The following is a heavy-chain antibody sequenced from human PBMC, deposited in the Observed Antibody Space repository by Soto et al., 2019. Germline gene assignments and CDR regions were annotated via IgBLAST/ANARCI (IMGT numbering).Heavy chain of an antibody. D-gene: IGHD2-15*01. CDR2: ISGSGGST. Sequence: EVQLLESGGGLVQPGGSLRLSCAASGFTFSSYAMSWVRQAPGKGLEWVSGISGSGGSTYYADSVKGRFTISRDNSKNTLDLQMNSLRAEDTAVYYCAKGDIVVVVAAHTNFDYWGQGTLVTVSS. J-gene: IGHJ4*02. CDR3: AKGDIVVVVAAHTNFDY. CDR1: GFTFSSYA. V-gene: IGHV3-23*01.